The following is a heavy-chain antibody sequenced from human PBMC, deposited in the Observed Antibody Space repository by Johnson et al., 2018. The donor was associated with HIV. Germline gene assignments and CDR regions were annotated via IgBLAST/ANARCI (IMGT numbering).Heavy chain of an antibody. CDR3: ARGSLIDDSFPE. D-gene: IGHD2-8*01. Sequence: VQLVESGGGVVQPGRSLRLSCAASGFTVSSNYMSWVRQAPGKGLEWVSVIYSGGSTYYADSVKGRFTISRDKSKNTLSRHMNSLTTEDTAIYYCARGSLIDDSFPEWGQGPMVLVSS. CDR2: IYSGGST. V-gene: IGHV3-66*02. J-gene: IGHJ3*01. CDR1: GFTVSSNY.